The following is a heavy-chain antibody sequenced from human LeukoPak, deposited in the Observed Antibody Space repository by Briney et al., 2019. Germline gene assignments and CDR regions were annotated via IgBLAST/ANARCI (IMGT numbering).Heavy chain of an antibody. D-gene: IGHD5-12*01. V-gene: IGHV4-59*01. Sequence: SETLSLTCTVSGGSISSYYWSWIRQPPGKGLEWIGYIYYSGSTNYNPSLKSRVTISVGPSKNQFSLKLSSVTAADTAVYYCARVWRGYSGYDSPLDYWGQGTLVTVSS. J-gene: IGHJ4*02. CDR1: GGSISSYY. CDR2: IYYSGST. CDR3: ARVWRGYSGYDSPLDY.